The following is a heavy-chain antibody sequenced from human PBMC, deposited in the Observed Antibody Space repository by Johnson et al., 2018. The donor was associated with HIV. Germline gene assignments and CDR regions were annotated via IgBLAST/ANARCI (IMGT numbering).Heavy chain of an antibody. Sequence: QVQLVESGGGVVQPGRSLRLSCAASGFTFSSYAMHWVRQAPGKGLEWVTLISYDGSNKYYADSVKGRFTISRDNSKNTLYLQMNSLKTEDTAVYYCTTADCGGDCYEPDAFDIWGQGTMVTVSS. CDR2: ISYDGSNK. CDR3: TTADCGGDCYEPDAFDI. D-gene: IGHD2-21*02. V-gene: IGHV3-30*04. CDR1: GFTFSSYA. J-gene: IGHJ3*02.